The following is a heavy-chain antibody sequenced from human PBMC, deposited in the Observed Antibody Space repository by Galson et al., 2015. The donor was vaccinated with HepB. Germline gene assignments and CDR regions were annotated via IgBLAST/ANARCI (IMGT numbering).Heavy chain of an antibody. Sequence: LSLTCGVYGGSFSGYQWSWLRQPPGKAPEWIGAINYRGSTSYSPSLKSRVTISLDTSKNQFSLELTSVTAADTAVYFCARGLRGGLGGKLELWGQGALVTVSS. CDR2: INYRGST. J-gene: IGHJ5*02. D-gene: IGHD3-16*01. V-gene: IGHV4-34*01. CDR1: GGSFSGYQ. CDR3: ARGLRGGLGGKLEL.